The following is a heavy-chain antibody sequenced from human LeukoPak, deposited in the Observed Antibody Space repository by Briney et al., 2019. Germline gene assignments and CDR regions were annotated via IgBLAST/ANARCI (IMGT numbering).Heavy chain of an antibody. Sequence: SETLSLTCTVSGGSISSYYWSWIRQPPGKGLEWIGYIYYSGSTNYNPSLKSRVTISVDTSKNQFSLKLSSMTAADTAVYYCARGPFGAAAPQFDYWGQGTLVTVSS. D-gene: IGHD6-13*01. J-gene: IGHJ4*02. CDR3: ARGPFGAAAPQFDY. CDR2: IYYSGST. V-gene: IGHV4-59*01. CDR1: GGSISSYY.